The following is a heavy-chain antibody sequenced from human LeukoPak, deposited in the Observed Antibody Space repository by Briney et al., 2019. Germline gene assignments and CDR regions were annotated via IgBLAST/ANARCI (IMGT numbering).Heavy chain of an antibody. CDR1: GFPFSTYN. CDR2: ISSRSTYT. V-gene: IGHV3-21*01. Sequence: GGSLRLSCAASGFPFSTYNINWVRQAPGKGLEWVSLISSRSTYTYYADSVEGRFAISRDDAKNSLYLQMNNLRAEDTAVYYCASAGGDVSNAFGAFDIWGQGTMVTVSS. CDR3: ASAGGDVSNAFGAFDI. J-gene: IGHJ3*02. D-gene: IGHD2-8*01.